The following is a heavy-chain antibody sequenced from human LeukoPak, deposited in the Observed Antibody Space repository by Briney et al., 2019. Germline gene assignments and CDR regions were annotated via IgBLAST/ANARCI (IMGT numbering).Heavy chain of an antibody. CDR3: AKDGDYYDSSGRFDY. CDR2: ISSSSSTI. V-gene: IGHV3-48*04. D-gene: IGHD3-22*01. Sequence: GGSLRLSCAASGFTFSSYPMSWVRQAPGKGLEWVSYISSSSSTIYYADSVKGRFTISRDNAKNSLYLQMNSLRAEDTALYYCAKDGDYYDSSGRFDYWGQGTLVTVSS. J-gene: IGHJ4*02. CDR1: GFTFSSYP.